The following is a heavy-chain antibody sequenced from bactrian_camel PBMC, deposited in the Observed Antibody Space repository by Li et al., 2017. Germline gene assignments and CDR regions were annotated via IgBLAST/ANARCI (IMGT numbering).Heavy chain of an antibody. Sequence: VQLVESGGGLVQPGRSLRLSCAASGFTFSSYYMYWVRQAPGKGLEWVSTINSGGGSTYYADSVRGRFTISRDNAKNTVYLQIDSLKTEDTGVYYCVTAPYGQNWYEGFLYWGQGTQVTVS. CDR3: VTAPYGQNWYEGFLY. CDR2: INSGGGST. J-gene: IGHJ4*01. CDR1: GFTFSSYY. V-gene: IGHV3S40*01. D-gene: IGHD6*01.